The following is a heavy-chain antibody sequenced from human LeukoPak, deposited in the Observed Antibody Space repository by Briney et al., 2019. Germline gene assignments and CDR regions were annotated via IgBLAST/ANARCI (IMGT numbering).Heavy chain of an antibody. CDR1: GFTVSSNY. J-gene: IGHJ4*02. D-gene: IGHD1-26*01. Sequence: GGSLRLSCAASGFTVSSNYMSWVRQAPGKGLEWVANIKQDGSEKYYVDSVKGRFTISRDNAKNSLYLQMNSLRTEDTAVYYCARGGVGAWRVPFDYWGQGTLVTVSS. CDR2: IKQDGSEK. CDR3: ARGGVGAWRVPFDY. V-gene: IGHV3-7*01.